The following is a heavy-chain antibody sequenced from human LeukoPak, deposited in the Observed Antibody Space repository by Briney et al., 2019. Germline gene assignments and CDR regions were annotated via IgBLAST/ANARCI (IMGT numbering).Heavy chain of an antibody. CDR2: MYYSGST. J-gene: IGHJ4*02. Sequence: SETLSLTCTVSGGSISSGGYYWSWIRQHPGKGLEWIGYMYYSGSTSYNPSLKSRVTISVDTSQNQSSLKLSSVTAADTAVYYCARGYFNILSGYYVPHWGQGTLVTVSS. V-gene: IGHV4-31*03. CDR1: GGSISSGGYY. CDR3: ARGYFNILSGYYVPH. D-gene: IGHD3-9*01.